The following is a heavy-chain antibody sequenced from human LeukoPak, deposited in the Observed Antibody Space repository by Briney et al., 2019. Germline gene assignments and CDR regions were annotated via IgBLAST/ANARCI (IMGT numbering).Heavy chain of an antibody. CDR2: IYYSGST. V-gene: IGHV4-61*01. Sequence: PSETLSLTCTVSGGSVSSSSYYWSWIRQPPGKGLEWIGYIYYSGSTNYSPSLKSRVTISLDTTKNQFSLRLSSVTAADTAVYYCARLGGAYDSLYFDYWGQGSLVTVSS. CDR3: ARLGGAYDSLYFDY. J-gene: IGHJ4*02. D-gene: IGHD5-12*01. CDR1: GGSVSSSSYY.